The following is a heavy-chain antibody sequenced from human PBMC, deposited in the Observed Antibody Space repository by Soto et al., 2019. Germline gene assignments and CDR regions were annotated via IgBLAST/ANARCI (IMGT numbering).Heavy chain of an antibody. D-gene: IGHD1-7*01. CDR1: GYTFTSYA. Sequence: QVQLVQSGAEVKKPGASVKVSCKASGYTFTSYAMHWVRQAPGQRLEWMGWINAGNGNTQYSQKFQGRVTITRDTSASTAYMELSSLRSADTAVYYCALAKNYGHNFDYWGQGTLVTVSS. CDR2: INAGNGNT. V-gene: IGHV1-3*01. CDR3: ALAKNYGHNFDY. J-gene: IGHJ4*02.